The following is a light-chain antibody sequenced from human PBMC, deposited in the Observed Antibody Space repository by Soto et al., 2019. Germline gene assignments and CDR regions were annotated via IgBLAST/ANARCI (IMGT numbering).Light chain of an antibody. CDR1: QSVNSN. CDR2: DAS. CDR3: QQYNFWPPLT. J-gene: IGKJ4*01. Sequence: EIVMTQSPATLSVSPGERATLSCRASQSVNSNLAWYRQKPGQAPRLLISDASTRATGVPARFSGSGSGTEFTITISSLQSEDSGIEYCQQYNFWPPLTFGGGTKVEIK. V-gene: IGKV3-15*01.